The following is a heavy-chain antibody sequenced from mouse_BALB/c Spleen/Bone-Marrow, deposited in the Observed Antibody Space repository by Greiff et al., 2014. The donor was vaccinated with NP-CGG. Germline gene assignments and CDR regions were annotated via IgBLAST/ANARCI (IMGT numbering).Heavy chain of an antibody. D-gene: IGHD2-14*01. CDR2: ISYGGSYI. V-gene: IGHV5-4*02. CDR3: ARDRGVQGYAMDY. J-gene: IGHJ4*01. Sequence: EVKLMESWGGLVKPGGSLKLSCAASGFTFSDFYMYWVRQTPEKRLEWVATISYGGSYIYYPDSVKGRFTISRDDAKNNLYLQMSSLKSEDTAMYYCARDRGVQGYAMDYWGQGTSVTVSS. CDR1: GFTFSDFY.